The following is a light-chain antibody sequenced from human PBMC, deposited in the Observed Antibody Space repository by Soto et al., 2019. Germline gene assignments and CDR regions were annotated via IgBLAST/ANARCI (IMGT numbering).Light chain of an antibody. CDR2: ANT. CDR1: SSYIGAGYD. CDR3: QSYDDSLGGHVI. V-gene: IGLV1-40*01. J-gene: IGLJ2*01. Sequence: QAVVTQPPSVSGAPGQRVTISCTGSSSYIGAGYDVHWYQQLPGTAPKLLIYANTNRPSGVPDRFSGSKSGTSASLAITGLQDEDEADYYCQSYDDSLGGHVIFGGGTKLTVL.